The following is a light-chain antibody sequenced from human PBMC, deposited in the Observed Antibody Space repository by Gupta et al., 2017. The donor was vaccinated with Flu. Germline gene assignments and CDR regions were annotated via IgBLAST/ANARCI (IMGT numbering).Light chain of an antibody. CDR2: EGS. CDR3: CSYAGGYTYV. J-gene: IGLJ1*01. CDR1: RSDLGSYNL. V-gene: IGLV2-23*01. Sequence: QSALTQPAPVSGSPGQSITISCTGTRSDLGSYNLVSWYQQNPGKAPKLIIYEGSKRPSGVSNRFSASKSGITASLTISGLQADDEADYYCCSYAGGYTYVFGTGTKVTVL.